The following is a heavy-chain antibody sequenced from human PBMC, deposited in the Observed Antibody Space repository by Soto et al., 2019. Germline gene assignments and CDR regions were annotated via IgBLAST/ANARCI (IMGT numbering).Heavy chain of an antibody. CDR2: IYSGGST. Sequence: GGSLRLSCAASGFTVSSNYMSWVRQAPGKGLEWVSVIYSGGSTYYADSVKGRFTISRDDSKNTLFLQMNSLRAEDTAVYYCATAKLLLPWLFDYWGQGTLVTVAS. V-gene: IGHV3-66*01. CDR3: ATAKLLLPWLFDY. CDR1: GFTVSSNY. D-gene: IGHD2-15*01. J-gene: IGHJ4*02.